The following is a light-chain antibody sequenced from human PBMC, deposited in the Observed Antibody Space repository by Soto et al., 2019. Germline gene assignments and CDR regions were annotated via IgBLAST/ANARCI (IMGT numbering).Light chain of an antibody. CDR3: QQYQSHPSCT. Sequence: DIQVTQSPSTLSASVGNRVTITCRASQSINRYLAWYQQKPGKAPKLLIYDASSLESGVPSRFSGSGSGTEFTLTISSLQPDDFATYYCQQYQSHPSCTFCQGTKLEIE. CDR2: DAS. CDR1: QSINRY. J-gene: IGKJ2*02. V-gene: IGKV1-5*01.